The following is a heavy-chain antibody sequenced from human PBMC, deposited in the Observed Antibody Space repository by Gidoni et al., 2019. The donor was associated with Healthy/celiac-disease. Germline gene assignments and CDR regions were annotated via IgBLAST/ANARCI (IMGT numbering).Heavy chain of an antibody. V-gene: IGHV1-69*01. CDR2: IIPIFGTA. D-gene: IGHD4-17*01. CDR3: ARDPDDDYGDWVDY. Sequence: QVQLVQSGAEVKTPGSSVKVSCKASGGPFSSYAISWVRQAPGQGLEWMGGIIPIFGTANYAQKFQGRVTITADESTSTAYMELSSLRSEDTAVYYCARDPDDDYGDWVDYWGQGTLVTVSS. J-gene: IGHJ4*02. CDR1: GGPFSSYA.